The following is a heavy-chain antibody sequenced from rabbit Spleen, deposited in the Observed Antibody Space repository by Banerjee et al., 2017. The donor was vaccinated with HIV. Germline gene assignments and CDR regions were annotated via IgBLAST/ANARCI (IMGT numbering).Heavy chain of an antibody. Sequence: QEQLEESGGDLVKPEGSLTLTCTASGFSFSGYYYICWVRQAPGKGLEWIGCIYTGSSGSTYYASWAKGRFTISKTSSTTVTLQMTSLTAADTATYFCARSGSLAYSNLRGPGTLVTVS. D-gene: IGHD4-2*01. CDR3: ARSGSLAYSNL. J-gene: IGHJ4*01. CDR1: GFSFSGYYY. CDR2: IYTGSSGST. V-gene: IGHV1S45*01.